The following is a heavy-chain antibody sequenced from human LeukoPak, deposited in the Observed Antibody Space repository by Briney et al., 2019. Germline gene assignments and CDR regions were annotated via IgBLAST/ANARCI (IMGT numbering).Heavy chain of an antibody. D-gene: IGHD3-10*01. J-gene: IGHJ5*02. V-gene: IGHV4-61*01. CDR3: AREAYGSTGFDP. CDR1: GGSVSSGSYY. CDR2: ISYSGST. Sequence: SETLSLTCTVSGGSVSSGSYYWSWIRQPPGKGLEWIGYISYSGSTKYNPSLKSRVTISIDTSKNQFSLKLTSVTAADTAVYYCAREAYGSTGFDPWGQGTLVTVSS.